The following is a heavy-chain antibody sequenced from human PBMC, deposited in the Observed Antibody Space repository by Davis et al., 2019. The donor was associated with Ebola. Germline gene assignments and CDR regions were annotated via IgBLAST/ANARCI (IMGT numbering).Heavy chain of an antibody. CDR1: GFTFSSYS. CDR3: AREGCSSTSCLDY. J-gene: IGHJ4*02. D-gene: IGHD2-2*01. CDR2: IKQDGSEK. V-gene: IGHV3-7*01. Sequence: GESLKISCAASGFTFSSYSMNWVRQAPGKGLEWVANIKQDGSEKYYVDSVKGRFTISRDNAKNSLYLQMNSLRAEDTAVYYCAREGCSSTSCLDYWGQGTLVTVSS.